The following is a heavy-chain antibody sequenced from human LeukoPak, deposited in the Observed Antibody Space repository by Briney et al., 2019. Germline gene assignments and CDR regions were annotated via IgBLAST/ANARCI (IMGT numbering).Heavy chain of an antibody. CDR1: GFAFSRYG. D-gene: IGHD3-10*01. CDR2: IRDDESDK. V-gene: IGHV3-30*02. CDR3: ATYFYASGNYYNYIYY. Sequence: GGSLRLSCAASGFAFSRYGMHWVRQAPGKGLEWVAFIRDDESDKKYTDSVKGRFSVSKGNSKNTVSLQMNSLRFEDTAVYYCATYFYASGNYYNYIYYWGQGALVTVSS. J-gene: IGHJ4*02.